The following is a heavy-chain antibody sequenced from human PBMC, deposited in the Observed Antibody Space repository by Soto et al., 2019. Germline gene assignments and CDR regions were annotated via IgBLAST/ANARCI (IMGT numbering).Heavy chain of an antibody. CDR1: GYRFSSYW. CDR2: IYPGDSDT. V-gene: IGHV5-51*01. D-gene: IGHD3-16*01. J-gene: IGHJ6*02. Sequence: GESLKISCKGSGYRFSSYWITWVRQMPGKGLEWMGIIYPGDSDTRYSPSFEGQVTISADKSNSTAYLQWSSLKASDTAMYYCARQGSNGAYYYYGMDVWGQGTTVTVSS. CDR3: ARQGSNGAYYYYGMDV.